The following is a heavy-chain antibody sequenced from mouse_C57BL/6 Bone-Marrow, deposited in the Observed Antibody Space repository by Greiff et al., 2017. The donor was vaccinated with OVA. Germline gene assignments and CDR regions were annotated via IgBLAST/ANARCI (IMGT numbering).Heavy chain of an antibody. CDR2: IHPNSGST. CDR3: ARYPFYSNYYAMDY. V-gene: IGHV1-64*01. Sequence: QVHVKQSGAELVKPGASVKLSCKASGYTFTSYWMHWVKQRPGQGLEWIGMIHPNSGSTNYNEKFKSKATLTVDKSSSTAYMQLSSLTSEDSAVYYCARYPFYSNYYAMDYWGQGTSVTVSS. CDR1: GYTFTSYW. D-gene: IGHD2-5*01. J-gene: IGHJ4*01.